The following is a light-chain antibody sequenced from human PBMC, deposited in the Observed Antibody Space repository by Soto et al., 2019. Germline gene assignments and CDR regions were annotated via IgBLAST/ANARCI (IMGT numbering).Light chain of an antibody. J-gene: IGLJ2*01. V-gene: IGLV1-40*01. CDR1: SSNIGAGYD. CDR3: QSYDSSLRGV. Sequence: QSVLTQPPSVSGAPGQRVTISCTGSSSNIGAGYDVHWYHQLPGTAPKLLIYGNSNRPSGVPDRFSGSKSGTSASLAITGLQAEDEADYYCQSYDSSLRGVLGGGTKLTVL. CDR2: GNS.